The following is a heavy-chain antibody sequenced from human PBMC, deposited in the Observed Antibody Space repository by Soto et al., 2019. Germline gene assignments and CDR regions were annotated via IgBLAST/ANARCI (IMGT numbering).Heavy chain of an antibody. V-gene: IGHV4-4*02. Sequence: QMQLQESGPGLVKPSGTLSLTCTVSGVSINSANWWTWVRQSPGKGLEWIGEIYHSGSTNFNPSLKWRVTISVDNSKNQFYLELTSVTAADTAVYYCARYCGGGSCYLGAFDIWGQGTMVTVSS. CDR2: IYHSGST. J-gene: IGHJ3*02. D-gene: IGHD2-15*01. CDR1: GVSINSANW. CDR3: ARYCGGGSCYLGAFDI.